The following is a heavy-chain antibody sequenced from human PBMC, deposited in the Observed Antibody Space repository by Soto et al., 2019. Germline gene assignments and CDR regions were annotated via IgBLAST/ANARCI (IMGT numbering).Heavy chain of an antibody. J-gene: IGHJ6*02. CDR1: GGSISSGDYF. D-gene: IGHD6-6*01. Sequence: QVQLQESGPGLVKPSQTLSLTCIVSGGSISSGDYFWSWIRQPPGKGLEWIGYIYYSGNTYYNPSLKSRLAISVDTSKNQFSLKLTSVTAADTAMYYCARGGETTARAPYGMDVWGQGTTVTVSS. CDR2: IYYSGNT. V-gene: IGHV4-30-4*01. CDR3: ARGGETTARAPYGMDV.